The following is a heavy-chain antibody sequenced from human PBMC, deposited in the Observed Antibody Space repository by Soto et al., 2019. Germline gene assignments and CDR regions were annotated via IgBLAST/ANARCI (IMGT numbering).Heavy chain of an antibody. Sequence: QVQLVESGGGVVQPGRSLRLSCAASGFTFSSYAMHWVRQAPGKGLEWVAVISYDGSNKYYADSVKGRFTISRDNSKNTLYLQMNSLRAEDTAVYYCARDRRYIDWLLSHYYYYGMDVWGQGTTVTVSS. V-gene: IGHV3-30-3*01. CDR2: ISYDGSNK. CDR3: ARDRRYIDWLLSHYYYYGMDV. J-gene: IGHJ6*02. CDR1: GFTFSSYA. D-gene: IGHD3-9*01.